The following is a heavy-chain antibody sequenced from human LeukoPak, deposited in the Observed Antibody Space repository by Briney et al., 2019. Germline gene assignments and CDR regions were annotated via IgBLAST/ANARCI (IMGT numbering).Heavy chain of an antibody. CDR1: GGSINSYY. D-gene: IGHD5-24*01. Sequence: SETLSLTCTVSGGSINSYYWSWIRQTPEKGLEWIGYIYYSGSTNYNYNPSLKSRVTISVDTSKNQFSLKLSSVTAADTAVYYCARTHRDGYNPPFDYWGQGTLVTVSS. J-gene: IGHJ4*02. CDR2: IYYSGSTNY. CDR3: ARTHRDGYNPPFDY. V-gene: IGHV4-59*01.